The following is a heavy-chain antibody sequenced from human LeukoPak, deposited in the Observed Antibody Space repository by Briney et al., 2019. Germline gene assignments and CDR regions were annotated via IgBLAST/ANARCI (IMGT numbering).Heavy chain of an antibody. D-gene: IGHD3-10*01. V-gene: IGHV7-4-1*02. Sequence: ASVKVSCKASGYTFTSYAMNWVRQAPGQGLEWMGWINTNTGNPTYAQGFTGRFVFSLDTSVSTAYLQISSLKAEDTAVYYCARDLDFITMVRGVVGRAFDIWGQGTMVTVSS. CDR3: ARDLDFITMVRGVVGRAFDI. CDR1: GYTFTSYA. J-gene: IGHJ3*02. CDR2: INTNTGNP.